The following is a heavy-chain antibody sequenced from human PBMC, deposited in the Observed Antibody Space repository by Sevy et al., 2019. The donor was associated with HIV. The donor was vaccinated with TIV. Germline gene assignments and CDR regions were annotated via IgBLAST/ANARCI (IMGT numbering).Heavy chain of an antibody. J-gene: IGHJ3*02. Sequence: GGSLRLSCAASGFTFSWNWMNWVRQAPGKGLEWVAHIKLAGSETSYVDSVKGRFTISRDNGKNSLYLQMNSLRVEDTAVYYCARDADGEFDIWGQGTLVTVSS. CDR1: GFTFSWNW. V-gene: IGHV3-7*01. CDR2: IKLAGSET. CDR3: ARDADGEFDI.